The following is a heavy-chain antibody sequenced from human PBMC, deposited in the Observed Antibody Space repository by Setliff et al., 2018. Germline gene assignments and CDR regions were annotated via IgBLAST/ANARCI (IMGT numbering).Heavy chain of an antibody. J-gene: IGHJ1*01. CDR2: IYSNENT. V-gene: IGHV4-4*07. Sequence: SETLSLTCSVSGGPISSYFWNWVRQPAGKGLEWIGRIYSNENTNYNPSLKSRVTMSIDTSKNQLSLKLSSVTAADTAVYYCAGVDFTMIQGVLGLWGQGTLVTVSS. CDR3: AGVDFTMIQGVLGL. CDR1: GGPISSYF. D-gene: IGHD3-10*01.